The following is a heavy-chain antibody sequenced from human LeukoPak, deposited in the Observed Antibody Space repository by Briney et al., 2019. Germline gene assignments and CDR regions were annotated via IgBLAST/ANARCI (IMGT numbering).Heavy chain of an antibody. CDR3: ARDFGPGGAATRGLDY. CDR1: GFTFSSYA. V-gene: IGHV3-23*01. CDR2: LTDSGGTT. D-gene: IGHD2-15*01. Sequence: PGGPLRLSCVASGFTFSSYAMGWVRQAPGKRPEWVSSLTDSGGTTYYVDSVKGRFTISRDNSKNTLYLHMNSLRAEDTAMYYCARDFGPGGAATRGLDYWGQGTLVTVSS. J-gene: IGHJ4*02.